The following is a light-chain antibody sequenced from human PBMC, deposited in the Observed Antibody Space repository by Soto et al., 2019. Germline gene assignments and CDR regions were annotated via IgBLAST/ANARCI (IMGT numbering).Light chain of an antibody. J-gene: IGKJ4*01. CDR3: QQSYSTLLT. CDR2: AAS. CDR1: QSISTY. Sequence: DIQMTQSPSSLSASVGDRVTITCRASQSISTYLNWYQQKPGKAPKLLIYAASSLQSGVPSRFSGLGSGTDFTLTISSLQPEDFATYYCQQSYSTLLTFGGGTKVEIK. V-gene: IGKV1-39*01.